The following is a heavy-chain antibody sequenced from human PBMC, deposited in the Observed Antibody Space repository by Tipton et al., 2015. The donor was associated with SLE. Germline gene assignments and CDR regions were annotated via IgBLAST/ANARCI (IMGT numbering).Heavy chain of an antibody. D-gene: IGHD2-2*01. V-gene: IGHV4-34*01. CDR1: GGSFSGYY. CDR2: INHSGST. J-gene: IGHJ3*02. Sequence: TLSLTCAVYGGSFSGYYWSWIRQPPGKGLEWIGEINHSGSTNYNPSLKSRVTISVDTSKNQFSLKLNSVTAADTAVYYCARGSSAFEIWGQGTLVTVSS. CDR3: ARGSSAFEI.